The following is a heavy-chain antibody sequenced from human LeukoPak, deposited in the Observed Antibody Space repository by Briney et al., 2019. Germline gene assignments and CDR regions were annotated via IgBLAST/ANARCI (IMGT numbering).Heavy chain of an antibody. Sequence: GASVKVSCTASGYTFTSYGISWVRQTPGQGLEWMGWISAYNGNTNYVQKLQGRVTMTTDTSTSTAYMELRSLRSDDTAVYYCARDLGEYYFDYWGQGTLVTVSS. D-gene: IGHD3-16*01. CDR1: GYTFTSYG. CDR3: ARDLGEYYFDY. J-gene: IGHJ4*02. V-gene: IGHV1-18*04. CDR2: ISAYNGNT.